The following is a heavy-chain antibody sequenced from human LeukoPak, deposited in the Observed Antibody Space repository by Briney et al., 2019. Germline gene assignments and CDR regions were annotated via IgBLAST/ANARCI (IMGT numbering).Heavy chain of an antibody. CDR2: ISNSGGST. Sequence: GGSLRLSCAASGFTFSSYAMSWVRQAPGKGLELVSVISNSGGSTFYAHSVKGPFTISRENSKNTLYLQMNSLRAEDTAVYYCAKRASGSGTSLYYFDYWGQGTLVTVSS. CDR1: GFTFSSYA. CDR3: AKRASGSGTSLYYFDY. D-gene: IGHD3-10*01. J-gene: IGHJ4*02. V-gene: IGHV3-23*01.